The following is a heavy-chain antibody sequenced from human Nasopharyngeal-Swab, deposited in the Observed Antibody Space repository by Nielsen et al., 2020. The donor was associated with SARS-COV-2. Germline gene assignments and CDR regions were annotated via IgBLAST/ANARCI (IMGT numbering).Heavy chain of an antibody. V-gene: IGHV7-4-1*02. D-gene: IGHD3-22*01. J-gene: IGHJ4*02. CDR1: GYTFTSYA. CDR2: INNNTGNP. CDR3: ASSGYYDSSGKVDY. Sequence: ASVKVSCQASGYTFTSYAMNGVRQAPEKGLEWMGWINNNTGNPTYAQGFTGRFVVSLDTSVSTAYLQISSLKAEDTDVYYCASSGYYDSSGKVDYWGQGTLVTVSS.